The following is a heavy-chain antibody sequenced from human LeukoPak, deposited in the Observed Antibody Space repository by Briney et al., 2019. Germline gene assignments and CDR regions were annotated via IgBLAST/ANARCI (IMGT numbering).Heavy chain of an antibody. Sequence: GRSLRLSCAASGFTFSSYAMGWVRQAPGKGLEWVSAISGSGGSTYYADSVKGRFTISRDNSKNTLYLQMNSLRAEDTAVYYCARGNQLLSRFDYWGQGTLVTVSS. J-gene: IGHJ4*02. CDR3: ARGNQLLSRFDY. D-gene: IGHD2-2*01. V-gene: IGHV3-23*01. CDR1: GFTFSSYA. CDR2: ISGSGGST.